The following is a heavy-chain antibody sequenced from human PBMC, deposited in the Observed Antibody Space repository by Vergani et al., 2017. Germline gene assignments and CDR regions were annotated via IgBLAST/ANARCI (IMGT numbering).Heavy chain of an antibody. V-gene: IGHV3-33*01. Sequence: QVQFVESGGGVVQPGRSLRLSCAASGFTFTQYGMPWGREAPVKGLECVAVTWYDGNNKQYADSVKGRFTISRDNSTSTMYLQMNSVRDEDTGVYYCARDLTSLYHRFDPWGQGTLVTVSS. J-gene: IGHJ5*02. CDR2: TWYDGNNK. CDR3: ARDLTSLYHRFDP. CDR1: GFTFTQYG. D-gene: IGHD3-9*01.